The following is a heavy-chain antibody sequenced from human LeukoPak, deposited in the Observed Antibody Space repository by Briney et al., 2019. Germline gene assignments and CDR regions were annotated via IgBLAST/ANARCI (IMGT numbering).Heavy chain of an antibody. J-gene: IGHJ4*02. D-gene: IGHD5-24*01. CDR2: IKQDGSKK. CDR3: TRVGYIDEGIDY. Sequence: GSLRLSCVASGFPFSSYWMTWVRQAPGKGLEWVANIKQDGSKKSYVDSAKGRFTISRDNAKNSLYLQMNSLRAEDTAIYYCTRVGYIDEGIDYWGQGTLVTVSS. V-gene: IGHV3-7*04. CDR1: GFPFSSYW.